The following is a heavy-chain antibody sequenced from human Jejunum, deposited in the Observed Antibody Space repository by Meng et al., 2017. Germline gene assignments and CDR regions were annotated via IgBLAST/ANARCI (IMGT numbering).Heavy chain of an antibody. Sequence: GESLKISCAASGITVSSSYMSWVRQAPGTGLEWVSVIYSGGSTYYADSEKGRFTISRDSSKNTLYLQMTSLRAEDTAVYYCTRTNWDAFDIWGQGTLVTVSS. CDR2: IYSGGST. CDR1: GITVSSSY. CDR3: TRTNWDAFDI. D-gene: IGHD7-27*01. J-gene: IGHJ3*02. V-gene: IGHV3-66*02.